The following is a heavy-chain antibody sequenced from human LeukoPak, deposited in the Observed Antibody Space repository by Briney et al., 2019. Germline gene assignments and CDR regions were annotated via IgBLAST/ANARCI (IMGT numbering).Heavy chain of an antibody. J-gene: IGHJ3*02. Sequence: GGSLRLSCAASGFTVSSYGMHWVRQAPGKGLEWEAFIRYDGSNKYYADSVKGRFTISRDNSKNTLYLQMNSLRAEDTAVYYCAKRSGYRGSDAFDIWGQGTMVTVSS. D-gene: IGHD3-3*01. CDR1: GFTVSSYG. CDR3: AKRSGYRGSDAFDI. V-gene: IGHV3-30*02. CDR2: IRYDGSNK.